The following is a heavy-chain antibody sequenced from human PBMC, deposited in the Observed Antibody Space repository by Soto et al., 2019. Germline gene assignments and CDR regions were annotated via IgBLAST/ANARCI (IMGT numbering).Heavy chain of an antibody. D-gene: IGHD5-12*01. V-gene: IGHV3-30*18. CDR3: ANGDIVATIQNYYYYGMDV. J-gene: IGHJ6*02. CDR2: ISYDGSNK. CDR1: GFTFSSYG. Sequence: GESLKISCAASGFTFSSYGMHWVRQAPGKGLEWVAVISYDGSNKYYADSVKGRFTISRDNSKNTLYLQMNSLRAEDTAVYYCANGDIVATIQNYYYYGMDVWGQGTTVTVSS.